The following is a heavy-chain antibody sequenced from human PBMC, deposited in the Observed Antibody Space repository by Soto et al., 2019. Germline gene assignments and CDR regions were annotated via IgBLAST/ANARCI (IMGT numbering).Heavy chain of an antibody. CDR2: IHHSGST. V-gene: IGHV4-4*02. CDR3: ARGRAAAGTKPFDY. D-gene: IGHD6-13*01. Sequence: PSETLSLTCAVSGGSISSTNWWTWVRQPPGKGLEWIGEIHHSGSTNYNPSLKSRVIISVDKSKNQFSLRLSSVTAADTAVYYCARGRAAAGTKPFDYWGQGELVTVSS. CDR1: GGSISSTNW. J-gene: IGHJ4*02.